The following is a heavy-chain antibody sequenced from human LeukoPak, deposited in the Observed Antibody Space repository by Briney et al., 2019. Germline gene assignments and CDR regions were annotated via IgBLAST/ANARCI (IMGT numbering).Heavy chain of an antibody. V-gene: IGHV4-34*01. CDR1: GGSFSGYY. CDR3: ARARVYASTPVYYYYYYMDV. D-gene: IGHD2-8*01. CDR2: INHSGST. J-gene: IGHJ6*03. Sequence: SETLSLTCAVYGGSFSGYYWSWIRQPPGKGLEWIGEINHSGSTNYNPSLKSRVTISVDTTTNQFSLKLSSVTAADTTVYYCARARVYASTPVYYYYYYMDVWGKGTTVTVSS.